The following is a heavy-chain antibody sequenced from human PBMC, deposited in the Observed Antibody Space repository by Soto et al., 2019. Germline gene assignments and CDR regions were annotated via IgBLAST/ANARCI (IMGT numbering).Heavy chain of an antibody. CDR2: IYPGDSDT. V-gene: IGHV5-51*01. CDR1: GYSFTSYW. CDR3: ARGNYDILNARRGGAFDN. D-gene: IGHD3-9*01. J-gene: IGHJ3*02. Sequence: GESLKISCKGSGYSFTSYWIGWVRQMPGKGREWMGIIYPGDSDTRYSPSFQGQVTISADKSISNAHLQWSSLKASDNAMYYYARGNYDILNARRGGAFDNWGQGTMVTVS.